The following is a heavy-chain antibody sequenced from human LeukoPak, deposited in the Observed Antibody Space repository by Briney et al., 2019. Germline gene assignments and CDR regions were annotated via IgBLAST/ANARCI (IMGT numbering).Heavy chain of an antibody. V-gene: IGHV5-10-1*01. D-gene: IGHD3-10*01. Sequence: KVGESLKISWKGSGYSFTSYWITWVRQMPGKGLGWMRRIDPSDSYINYSPSFQGHVTISADKSISTAYLQWSSLKASDTAMYYCARRNVVRGVMHGMDVWGQGTTVIVSS. CDR2: IDPSDSYI. CDR1: GYSFTSYW. CDR3: ARRNVVRGVMHGMDV. J-gene: IGHJ6*01.